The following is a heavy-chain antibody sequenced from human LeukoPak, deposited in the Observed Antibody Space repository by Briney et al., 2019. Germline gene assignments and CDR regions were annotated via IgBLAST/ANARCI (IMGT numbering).Heavy chain of an antibody. V-gene: IGHV3-23*01. D-gene: IGHD3-9*01. CDR3: AKYSSDGYFAVY. CDR2: ISGSGGST. Sequence: PGGSLRLSCAASGYTFSSFWIHWVRQAPGKGLEWVSAISGSGGSTYYADSVKGRFTNSRDNSKNTLYLQMNSLRAEDTAVYYCAKYSSDGYFAVYWGQGTLVTVSS. CDR1: GYTFSSFW. J-gene: IGHJ4*02.